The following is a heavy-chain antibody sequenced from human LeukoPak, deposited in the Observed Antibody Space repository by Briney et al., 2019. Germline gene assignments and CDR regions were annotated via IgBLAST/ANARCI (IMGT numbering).Heavy chain of an antibody. CDR2: ISSSSSYI. J-gene: IGHJ3*02. CDR1: VFTSSTYS. Sequence: PGGSLRLSCTASVFTSSTYSINWVPQAPGKGLQWVSSISSSSSYIYYADSVKGRFTISRDNARNSLFLQMNSLRGGDTGAYYCARGVRATPPDVFDIWGQGTMVTVSS. CDR3: ARGVRATPPDVFDI. V-gene: IGHV3-21*01. D-gene: IGHD3-16*01.